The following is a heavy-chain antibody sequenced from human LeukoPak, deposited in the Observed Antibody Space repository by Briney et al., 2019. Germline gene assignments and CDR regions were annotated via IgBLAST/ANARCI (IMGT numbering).Heavy chain of an antibody. CDR2: IYYSGST. J-gene: IGHJ5*02. V-gene: IGHV4-30-4*08. CDR1: GGSISSGDYY. CDR3: ARENCSSTSCSLSGWFDP. D-gene: IGHD2-2*01. Sequence: SQTLSLTCTVSGGSISSGDYYWSWIRQPPGTGLEWIGYIYYSGSTYYNPSLKSRVTISVDTSKNQFSLKLSSVTAADTAVYYCARENCSSTSCSLSGWFDPWGQGTLVTVSS.